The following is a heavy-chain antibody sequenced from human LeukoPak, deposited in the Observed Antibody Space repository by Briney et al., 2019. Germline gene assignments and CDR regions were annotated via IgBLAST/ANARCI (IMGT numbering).Heavy chain of an antibody. CDR1: GFTFSNHG. D-gene: IGHD3-10*01. CDR3: AKGDAWLRFGE. CDR2: ISPSGDIT. V-gene: IGHV3-23*01. Sequence: GGSLRLSCAASGFTFSNHGMNWVRQAPGKGLEWVSGISPSGDITYYADSVKGRFTISRDNSKNTLYLEVISLTAEDTAVYYCAKGDAWLRFGEWSQGTLVTVSS. J-gene: IGHJ4*02.